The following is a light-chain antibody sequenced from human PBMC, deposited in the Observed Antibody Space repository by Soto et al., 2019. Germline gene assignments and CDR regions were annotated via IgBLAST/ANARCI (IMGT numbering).Light chain of an antibody. CDR3: HQYNSY. Sequence: DVHMTQSPSTLSASVGDRVTITCRASESIATWLAWYQQKPGQAPKLLIYDASRLESGVPSRFSGGGSGTEFPLTNSGLQPEDFATYYCHQYNSYFGPGTKLEI. J-gene: IGKJ2*01. CDR2: DAS. CDR1: ESIATW. V-gene: IGKV1-5*01.